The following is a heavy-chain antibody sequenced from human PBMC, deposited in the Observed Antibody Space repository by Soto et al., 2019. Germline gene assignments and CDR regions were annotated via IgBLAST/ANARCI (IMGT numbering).Heavy chain of an antibody. D-gene: IGHD6-13*01. J-gene: IGHJ5*02. CDR2: IYYSGST. V-gene: IGHV4-61*01. Sequence: SETLSLTCTVSGGSVSSGSYYWSWIRQPPGKGLEWIGYIYYSGSTNYNPSIKSRVTISVDTSKNQFSLKLSSVTAADTAVYYCARDGAAAAGTGGNWFDPWGQGTLVTVSS. CDR3: ARDGAAAAGTGGNWFDP. CDR1: GGSVSSGSYY.